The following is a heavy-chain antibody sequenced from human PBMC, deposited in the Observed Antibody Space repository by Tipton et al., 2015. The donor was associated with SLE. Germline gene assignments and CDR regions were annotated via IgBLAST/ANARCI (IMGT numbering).Heavy chain of an antibody. CDR2: FYRSANT. D-gene: IGHD5-24*01. V-gene: IGHV4-38-2*02. CDR1: RYSISSGYY. CDR3: GRARVGMGYVFDI. Sequence: TLSLTCIVSRYSISSGYYWGWMRQAPGKELEWIGSFYRSANTYYNPSLTSRVTISADTSKNLFSLRLTSETAADTALYYCGRARVGMGYVFDIWGQGTMVTVSS. J-gene: IGHJ3*02.